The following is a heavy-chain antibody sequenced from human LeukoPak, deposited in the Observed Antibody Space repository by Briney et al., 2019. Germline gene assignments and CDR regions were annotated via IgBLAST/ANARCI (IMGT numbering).Heavy chain of an antibody. Sequence: GASVKVSCKASGGTFSSYAISWVRQAPGQGLEWMGGIIPIFGTANYAQKFQGRVTITADESTSTAYMELSSLRSEDTAVYYCARTPSGSYSAFDYWGQGTLVTVSS. V-gene: IGHV1-69*13. J-gene: IGHJ4*02. D-gene: IGHD1-26*01. CDR3: ARTPSGSYSAFDY. CDR2: IIPIFGTA. CDR1: GGTFSSYA.